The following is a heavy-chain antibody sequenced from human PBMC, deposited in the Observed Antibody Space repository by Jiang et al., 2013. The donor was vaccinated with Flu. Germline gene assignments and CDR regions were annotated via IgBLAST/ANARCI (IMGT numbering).Heavy chain of an antibody. Sequence: VQLVESGGGVVQPGRSLRLSCAASGFTFSDYAMNWVRQAPGKGLEWVAFISYDGSNKYYADSVKGRFTISRDNSKNTLYLQMNSLRAEDTAVYYCAKDANYYDSTDYFYSDRFFAYWGQGTLVTVSS. D-gene: IGHD3-22*01. V-gene: IGHV3-30*18. CDR2: ISYDGSNK. J-gene: IGHJ4*02. CDR3: AKDANYYDSTDYFYSDRFFAY. CDR1: GFTFSDYA.